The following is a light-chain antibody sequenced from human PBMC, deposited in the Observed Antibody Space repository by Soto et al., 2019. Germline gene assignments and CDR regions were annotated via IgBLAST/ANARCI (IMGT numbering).Light chain of an antibody. CDR1: SSDIGRYNY. CDR2: EVH. CDR3: AAWDDSLSGAV. J-gene: IGLJ7*01. Sequence: QSVLTQPASVSGSPGQSITISCTGTSSDIGRYNYVSWYQQHPGRAPRLMIYEVHNRPSGVSNRFSGSKSGNTASLAISGLQSEDEADYYCAAWDDSLSGAVFGGGTQLTVL. V-gene: IGLV2-14*01.